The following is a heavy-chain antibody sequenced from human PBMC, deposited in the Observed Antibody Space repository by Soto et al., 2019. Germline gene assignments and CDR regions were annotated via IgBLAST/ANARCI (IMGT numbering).Heavy chain of an antibody. V-gene: IGHV3-21*01. D-gene: IGHD3-10*01. J-gene: IGHJ4*02. CDR1: EFTCRSYS. CDR2: ISSSSRYI. CDR3: ARDLRWFGELPYFDY. Sequence: GGSLRLCCAAAEFTCRSYSMNWVRQAPGKGLEWVSAISSSSRYIYYADSVKGRVTISRDNAKNSLDLQMNSLRAEDTAVYYCARDLRWFGELPYFDYWGQGTLVTVSS.